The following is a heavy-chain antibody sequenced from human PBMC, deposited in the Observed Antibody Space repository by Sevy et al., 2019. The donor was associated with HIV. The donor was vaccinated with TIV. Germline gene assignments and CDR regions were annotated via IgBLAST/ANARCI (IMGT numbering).Heavy chain of an antibody. J-gene: IGHJ5*02. CDR3: AGVRQGIQLWLRRWFDP. D-gene: IGHD5-18*01. CDR1: GGSFSGYY. CDR2: INHSGST. V-gene: IGHV4-34*01. Sequence: SETLSLTCAVYGGSFSGYYWSWIRQPPGKGLEWIGEINHSGSTNYNPSLKSRVTISVDTSKNQFSLKLSSVTAADTAVYYCAGVRQGIQLWLRRWFDPWGQGTLVTVSS.